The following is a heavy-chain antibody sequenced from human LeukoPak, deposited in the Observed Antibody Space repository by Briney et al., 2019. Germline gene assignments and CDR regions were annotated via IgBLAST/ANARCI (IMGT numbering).Heavy chain of an antibody. V-gene: IGHV3-49*03. CDR3: TRDRGTIYYYGMDV. J-gene: IGHJ6*02. D-gene: IGHD3-9*01. Sequence: PGGSLRLSCTASGFTFGDYAMSWFRQAPGKGLEWVGFIRSKAYGGTTEYAASVKGRFTISRDDSKSIAYLQMNSLKTEDTAVYYCTRDRGTIYYYGMDVWGQGTTVIVSS. CDR1: GFTFGDYA. CDR2: IRSKAYGGTT.